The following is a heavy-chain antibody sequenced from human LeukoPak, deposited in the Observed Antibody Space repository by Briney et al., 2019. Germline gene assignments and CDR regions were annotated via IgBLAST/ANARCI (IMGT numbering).Heavy chain of an antibody. CDR2: ISSSGSAT. CDR3: ARYSFLGGGYYNYYFDY. V-gene: IGHV3-48*03. CDR1: GFSFSTYE. J-gene: IGHJ4*02. Sequence: PGGSLRLSCAASGFSFSTYEMNWVRQAPGQGLEWISHISSSGSATYYTDSVKGRFTISRDNSKNSLYLQMSSLRAEDTAVYYCARYSFLGGGYYNYYFDYWGQGSLVAVSS. D-gene: IGHD1-26*01.